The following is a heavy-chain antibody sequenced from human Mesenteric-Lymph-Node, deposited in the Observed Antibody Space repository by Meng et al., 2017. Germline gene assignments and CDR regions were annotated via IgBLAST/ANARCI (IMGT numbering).Heavy chain of an antibody. CDR2: INPNTGDT. V-gene: IGHV1-2*06. Sequence: QVQPGQSGAEVKKPGASVKVSCKASGYTFTAYYVHWVRQAPGQGLEWMGRINPNTGDTNYAQKFQGRVTMTRDTSISTAYMELSRLSSDDTAVYYCAREGNKGQQVEEFDYWGQGTLVTVSS. CDR3: AREGNKGQQVEEFDY. CDR1: GYTFTAYY. J-gene: IGHJ4*02. D-gene: IGHD6-13*01.